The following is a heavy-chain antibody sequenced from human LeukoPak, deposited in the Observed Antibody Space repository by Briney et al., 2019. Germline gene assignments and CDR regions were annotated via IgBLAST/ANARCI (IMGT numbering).Heavy chain of an antibody. CDR1: GFTFSSYG. CDR3: AKAFRRGYFDY. V-gene: IGHV3-30*18. J-gene: IGHJ4*02. CDR2: ISYDGSNK. D-gene: IGHD1-26*01. Sequence: GRSLRLSCAASGFTFSSYGMHWVRQAPGKGLEWVAVISYDGSNKYYADSVKGRFTISRDNSKNTLYLQMNSLRAEDTAVYYCAKAFRRGYFDYWGQGTLVTVSS.